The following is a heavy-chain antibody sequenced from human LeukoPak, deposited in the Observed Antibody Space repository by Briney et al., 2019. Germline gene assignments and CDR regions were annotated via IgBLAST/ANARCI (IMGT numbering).Heavy chain of an antibody. CDR1: GGSFSGYY. Sequence: SETLSLTCAVYGGSFSGYYWSWIRQPPGKGLEWIGEINHSGSTNYNPSLKSRVTISVDTSKNQFSLKLSSVTAADTAVYYCARGTPRYDFWSGYYTKGNWFDPWGQGTLVTVSS. CDR2: INHSGST. V-gene: IGHV4-34*01. CDR3: ARGTPRYDFWSGYYTKGNWFDP. D-gene: IGHD3-3*01. J-gene: IGHJ5*02.